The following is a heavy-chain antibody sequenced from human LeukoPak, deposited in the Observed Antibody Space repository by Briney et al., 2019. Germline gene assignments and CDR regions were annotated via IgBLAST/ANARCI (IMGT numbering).Heavy chain of an antibody. J-gene: IGHJ6*03. V-gene: IGHV1-2*04. Sequence: ASVKVSCKASGYTFTGYYMHWVRQAPGQGLEWMGWINPNSGGTNYAQKFQGWVTMTRDTSISTAYMELSRLRSDDTAVYYCARVLGYCSSTSCDYYMDVWGKGTTVTVSS. CDR2: INPNSGGT. CDR3: ARVLGYCSSTSCDYYMDV. CDR1: GYTFTGYY. D-gene: IGHD2-2*01.